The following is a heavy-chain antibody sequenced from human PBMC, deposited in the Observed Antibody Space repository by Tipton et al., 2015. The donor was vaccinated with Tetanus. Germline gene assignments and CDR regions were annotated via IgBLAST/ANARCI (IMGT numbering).Heavy chain of an antibody. D-gene: IGHD4-11*01. Sequence: QSGAEVKKPGASVKVSCKASGYTFTDYYMHWVRQAPGQGLEWMGWIDPNSGGTNYAHKFRGRVSMTSDTSINTAYLELSGLTSDDSAVYYCARGPAVTTAHYYYGMDVWGQGTTVTVSS. CDR1: GYTFTDYY. CDR2: IDPNSGGT. V-gene: IGHV1-2*07. CDR3: ARGPAVTTAHYYYGMDV. J-gene: IGHJ6*02.